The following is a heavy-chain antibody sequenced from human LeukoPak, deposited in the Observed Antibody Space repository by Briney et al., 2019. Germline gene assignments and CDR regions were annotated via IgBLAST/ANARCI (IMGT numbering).Heavy chain of an antibody. CDR2: ISPSGGTT. Sequence: PGGSLRLSCAASGFTFNNYDMSWVRQVPGKGLEWVSTISPSGGTTYYADSVTSRFTISRDNSKNTLFLRMNSLRAEDTALYYCAKGGPYSKFPFDPWGQGTLVTVFS. CDR3: AKGGPYSKFPFDP. CDR1: GFTFNNYD. D-gene: IGHD4-11*01. V-gene: IGHV3-23*01. J-gene: IGHJ5*02.